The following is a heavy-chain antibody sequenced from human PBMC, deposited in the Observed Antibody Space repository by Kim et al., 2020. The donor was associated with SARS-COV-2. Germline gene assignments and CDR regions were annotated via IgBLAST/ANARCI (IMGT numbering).Heavy chain of an antibody. D-gene: IGHD6-13*01. CDR3: AKSPGEAAAAGPFDY. Sequence: GGSLRLSCAASGFTFSSYAMSWVRQAPGKGLEWVSVIYSGGSSTYYADSVKGRFTISRDNSKNTLYLQMNSLRAEDTAVYYCAKSPGEAAAAGPFDYWGQGTLVTVSS. CDR1: GFTFSSYA. V-gene: IGHV3-23*03. CDR2: IYSGGSST. J-gene: IGHJ4*02.